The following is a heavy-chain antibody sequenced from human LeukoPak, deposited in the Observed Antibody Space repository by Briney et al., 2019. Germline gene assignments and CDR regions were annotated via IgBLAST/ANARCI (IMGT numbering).Heavy chain of an antibody. J-gene: IGHJ6*03. CDR1: GGSISSYY. D-gene: IGHD3-10*01. CDR3: ARDAGDYYYYYYMDV. V-gene: IGHV4-59*01. CDR2: IYYSGST. Sequence: PSETLSLTCTVSGGSISSYYWSWIRQPPGKGLEWIGYIYYSGSTNYNPSLKSRVTISVDTSKNQFSLKLSSVTAADTAVYYCARDAGDYYYYYYMDVWGKGTTVTVPS.